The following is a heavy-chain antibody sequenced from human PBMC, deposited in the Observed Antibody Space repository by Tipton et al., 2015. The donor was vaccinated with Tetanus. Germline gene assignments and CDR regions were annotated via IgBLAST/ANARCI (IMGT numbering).Heavy chain of an antibody. CDR2: IKEDGSEK. CDR1: GFTFSGYW. Sequence: SLRLSCVDSGFTFSGYWMSWVRQAPGKGLERLANIKEDGSEKYYVDPVKGRFTISRDNAKNSLYLQMNSLRAEDTAMYYCARITGDRSFDLWGRGTQVTVSS. CDR3: ARITGDRSFDL. V-gene: IGHV3-7*01. D-gene: IGHD7-27*01. J-gene: IGHJ2*01.